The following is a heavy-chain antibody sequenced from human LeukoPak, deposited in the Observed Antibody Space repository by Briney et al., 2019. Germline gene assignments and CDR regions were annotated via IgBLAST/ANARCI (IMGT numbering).Heavy chain of an antibody. CDR2: GGST. J-gene: IGHJ3*02. V-gene: IGHV3-53*01. CDR3: ARERQYYYDSSGYYRAFDI. Sequence: GGSTYYADSVKGRFTISRDNSKNTLYLQMNSLRAEDTAVYYCARERQYYYDSSGYYRAFDIWGQGTMVTVSS. D-gene: IGHD3-22*01.